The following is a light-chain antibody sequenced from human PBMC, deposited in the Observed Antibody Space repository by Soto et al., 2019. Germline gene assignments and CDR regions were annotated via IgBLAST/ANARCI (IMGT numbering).Light chain of an antibody. CDR2: DVS. J-gene: IGKJ1*01. CDR1: QSIGTW. CDR3: QQYDSSRT. V-gene: IGKV1-5*01. Sequence: DVQMTQSPSTLSASVGDRVTITCRASQSIGTWLAWYQQKPGGAPRLLIYDVSNLESGVPSRFSGSGSGPEFTLTITSLPTEYFGIYYCQQYDSSRTFGQGTKVDLK.